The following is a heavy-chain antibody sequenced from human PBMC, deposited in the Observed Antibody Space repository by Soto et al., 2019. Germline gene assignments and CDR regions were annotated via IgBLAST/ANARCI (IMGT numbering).Heavy chain of an antibody. V-gene: IGHV4-59*08. Sequence: SETLSLTCTVSGGSISSYYWSWMRQPPGKGLEWIGYIYYSGSTNYNPSLKSRVTISVDTSKNHFSLKLSSVSAADTAVYYCARHQEISGYSGRGVFDYWGQGTLV. CDR3: ARHQEISGYSGRGVFDY. D-gene: IGHD5-12*01. J-gene: IGHJ4*02. CDR2: IYYSGST. CDR1: GGSISSYY.